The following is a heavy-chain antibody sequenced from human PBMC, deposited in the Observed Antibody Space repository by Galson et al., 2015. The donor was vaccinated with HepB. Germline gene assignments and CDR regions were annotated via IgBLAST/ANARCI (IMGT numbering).Heavy chain of an antibody. CDR1: GFTFSSYG. D-gene: IGHD3-3*01. J-gene: IGHJ5*02. V-gene: IGHV3-30*18. Sequence: SLRLSCAASGFTFSSYGMHWVRQAPGKGLEWVAVISYDGSNKYYADSVKGRFTISRDNSKNTLYLQMNSLRAEDTAVYYCAKDSAWMEWLRGGLYEFDPWGQGTLVTVSS. CDR2: ISYDGSNK. CDR3: AKDSAWMEWLRGGLYEFDP.